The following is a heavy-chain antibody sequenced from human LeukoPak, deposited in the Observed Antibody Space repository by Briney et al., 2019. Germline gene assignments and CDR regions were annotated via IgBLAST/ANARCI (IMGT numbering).Heavy chain of an antibody. V-gene: IGHV1-18*01. D-gene: IGHD2-2*01. J-gene: IGHJ3*02. Sequence: ASVTVSCKASGYTFTSYGISWVRQAPGQGLEWMGWISAYNGNTNYAQKLQGRVTMTTDTSTSTAYMELRSLRSDDTAVYYCARVSLGYCSSTSCSYAFDIWGQGTMVTVSS. CDR2: ISAYNGNT. CDR3: ARVSLGYCSSTSCSYAFDI. CDR1: GYTFTSYG.